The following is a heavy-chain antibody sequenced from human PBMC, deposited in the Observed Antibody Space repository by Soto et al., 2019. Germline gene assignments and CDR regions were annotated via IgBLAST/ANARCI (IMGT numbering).Heavy chain of an antibody. CDR2: ISAYNRHT. J-gene: IGHJ4*02. D-gene: IGHD6-13*01. CDR1: GYTFTSYG. Sequence: QVQLVQSGAEVKKPGASVKVSCKASGYTFTSYGLSWVRQAPGQGLEWMGWISAYNRHTNFAQKLQGRVTMTTDTSPSTAYMELRSLRSDDTAVYYCARVIAAAADFDYWGQGTLVTVSS. V-gene: IGHV1-18*01. CDR3: ARVIAAAADFDY.